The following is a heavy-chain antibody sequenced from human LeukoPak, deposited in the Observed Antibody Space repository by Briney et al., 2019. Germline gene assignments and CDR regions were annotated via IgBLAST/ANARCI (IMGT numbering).Heavy chain of an antibody. J-gene: IGHJ4*02. CDR2: ISSSSSYI. CDR3: TTNCGGDCYRAYDY. D-gene: IGHD2-21*02. CDR1: GFTFSSYS. V-gene: IGHV3-21*03. Sequence: GGSLRLSCAASGFTFSSYSMNWVRQAPGKGLEWVSSISSSSSYIYYADSVKGRFTISRDNAKNSLYLQMNSLKTEDTAVYYCTTNCGGDCYRAYDYWGQGTLVTVSS.